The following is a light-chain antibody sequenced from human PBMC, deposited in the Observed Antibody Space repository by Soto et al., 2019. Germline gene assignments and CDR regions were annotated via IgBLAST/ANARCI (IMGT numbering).Light chain of an antibody. CDR2: SAS. J-gene: IGKJ3*01. V-gene: IGKV1-39*01. CDR1: QSISRY. CDR3: HQSYNGPCT. Sequence: DIQMTQSPSSLSASVGDRVTVTCRAGQSISRYLNWYQQRPGKAPKLLTYSASTSQTGVPSRSSGSGSGTDFTLTISSLQPEDFATYYCHQSYNGPCTFVPGTKVDIK.